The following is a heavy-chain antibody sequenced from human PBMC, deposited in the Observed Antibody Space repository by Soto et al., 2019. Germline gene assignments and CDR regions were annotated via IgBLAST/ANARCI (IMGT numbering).Heavy chain of an antibody. J-gene: IGHJ5*02. V-gene: IGHV1-18*01. CDR1: GYTFTSYG. CDR2: ISAYNGNT. D-gene: IGHD3-3*01. Sequence: GASVKVSCKASGYTFTSYGISWVRQAPGQGLEWMGWISAYNGNTNYAQKLQGRVTMTTDTSTSTAYMELRSLRSDDTAVYYCARDTIFGVVAGWFAPWGQGTLVPVAS. CDR3: ARDTIFGVVAGWFAP.